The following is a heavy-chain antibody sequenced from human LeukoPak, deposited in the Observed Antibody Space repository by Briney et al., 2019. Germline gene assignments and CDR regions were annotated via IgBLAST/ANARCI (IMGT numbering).Heavy chain of an antibody. CDR1: GLTFSSYG. D-gene: IGHD3-22*01. Sequence: GRSLRLSCAESGLTFSSYGMHWVRQAPGKGLEWVAVIWYDGSNKYYADSVKGRFTISRDNSKNTLYLQMNSLRAEDTAVYYCVKDRPYDSSGYLHDAFEIWGQGTMVTVSS. CDR2: IWYDGSNK. CDR3: VKDRPYDSSGYLHDAFEI. J-gene: IGHJ3*02. V-gene: IGHV3-33*06.